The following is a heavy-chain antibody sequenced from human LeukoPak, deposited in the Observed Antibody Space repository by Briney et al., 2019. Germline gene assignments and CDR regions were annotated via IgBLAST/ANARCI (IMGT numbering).Heavy chain of an antibody. CDR1: GFTFSSYW. J-gene: IGHJ4*02. V-gene: IGHV3-74*01. CDR2: INSDGSST. D-gene: IGHD1-26*01. Sequence: GGSLRLSCAASGFTFSSYWMHWVRQAPGKGLVWVSRINSDGSSTSYADSVKGRFTISRDNAKNTLYLQMNSLRAEDTAVYYCAKGWELLSGIGYWGQGTLVTVSS. CDR3: AKGWELLSGIGY.